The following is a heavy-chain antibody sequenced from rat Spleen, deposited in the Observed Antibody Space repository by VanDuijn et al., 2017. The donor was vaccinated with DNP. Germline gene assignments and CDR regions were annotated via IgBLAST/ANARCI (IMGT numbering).Heavy chain of an antibody. CDR2: MWSGGTT. D-gene: IGHD1-2*01. Sequence: QVQLKESGPGLVQPSQTLSLTCTVSGFSLTSNSVSWVRQPPGKGLEWMGTMWSGGTTDYDPALKSRLSISRDTSKSQVFLKMNSLQTEDTAMYFCARVGIPIAAVPYYFDYWGQGVMVTVSS. V-gene: IGHV2-1*01. J-gene: IGHJ2*01. CDR3: ARVGIPIAAVPYYFDY. CDR1: GFSLTSNS.